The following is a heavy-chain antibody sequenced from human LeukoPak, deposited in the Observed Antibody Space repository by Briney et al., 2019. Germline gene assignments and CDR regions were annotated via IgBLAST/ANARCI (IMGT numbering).Heavy chain of an antibody. J-gene: IGHJ4*02. CDR1: GFTFSSYG. D-gene: IGHD3-10*01. Sequence: GGSLRLPCAASGFTFSSYGMHWVRQAPGKGLEWMAFIRYDGSNKYYADSVKGRFTISRDNSKNTLYLQMNSLRAEDTAVYYCAKDKVGFGEFYFDYWGQGTLVTVSS. V-gene: IGHV3-30*02. CDR3: AKDKVGFGEFYFDY. CDR2: IRYDGSNK.